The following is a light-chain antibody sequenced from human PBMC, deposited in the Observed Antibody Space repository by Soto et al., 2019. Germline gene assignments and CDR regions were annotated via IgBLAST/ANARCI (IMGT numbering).Light chain of an antibody. CDR2: GNN. CDR3: QSQDGSLSVSV. Sequence: QAVVTQPPSVSGAPGQRVTISCTGSNSNIGAGYDVHWYQQLPRIAPKLLIYGNNIRPSGVPDRFSGSKFATSAYLTISGLQAGDEAEYFFQSQDGSLSVSVFGGGTKLTVL. V-gene: IGLV1-40*01. CDR1: NSNIGAGYD. J-gene: IGLJ3*02.